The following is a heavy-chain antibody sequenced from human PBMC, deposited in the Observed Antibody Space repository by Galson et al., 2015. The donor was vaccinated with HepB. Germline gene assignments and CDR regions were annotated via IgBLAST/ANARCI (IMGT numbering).Heavy chain of an antibody. D-gene: IGHD2-15*01. Sequence: SETLSLTCTVSGGSINTNFYYWGWIRQPPGKGLEWIGSVYYNENTYYNPSLKSRVAISVDTSKNQFSLKLSSVTAADTAVYYCARHIPDIVVVVAAFGWFGPWGQGTLLTVSS. J-gene: IGHJ5*02. CDR2: VYYNENT. CDR3: ARHIPDIVVVVAAFGWFGP. CDR1: GGSINTNFYY. V-gene: IGHV4-39*01.